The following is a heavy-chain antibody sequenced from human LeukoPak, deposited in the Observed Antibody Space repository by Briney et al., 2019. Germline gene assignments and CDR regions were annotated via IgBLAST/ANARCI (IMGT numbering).Heavy chain of an antibody. V-gene: IGHV4-39*01. CDR2: IYYRGTT. CDR1: GGSISSTTYY. D-gene: IGHD3/OR15-3a*01. J-gene: IGHJ4*02. CDR3: ARQTGSGLFILP. Sequence: SETLSLTCTVSGGSISSTTYYWGWIRQPPGKGLEWIGSIYYRGTTYYNPSFKSRVTISVDTSKNQFSLRLTSVTAADTAVYYCARQTGSGLFILPGGQGTLVTVSS.